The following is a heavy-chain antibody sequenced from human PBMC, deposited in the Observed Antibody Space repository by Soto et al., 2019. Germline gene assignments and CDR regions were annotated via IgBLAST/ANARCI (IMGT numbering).Heavy chain of an antibody. V-gene: IGHV3-30*18. Sequence: QVQLVESGGGVVQPGRALRPSCAAAGFTFSSHGMHWVRQAPGKGLEWVAVISYDGSNKFYADSVKGRFTISRDNSKNTLFLPMNSLRGDDTAVYYCAKTNLEWLSDAASDLWGQGTSVTVSS. CDR1: GFTFSSHG. CDR2: ISYDGSNK. J-gene: IGHJ3*01. CDR3: AKTNLEWLSDAASDL. D-gene: IGHD3-3*01.